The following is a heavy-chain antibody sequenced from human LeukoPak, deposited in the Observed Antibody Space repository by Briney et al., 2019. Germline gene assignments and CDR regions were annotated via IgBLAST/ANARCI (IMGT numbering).Heavy chain of an antibody. CDR1: GYTFTSYA. Sequence: ASVKVSCKASGYTFTSYAMNWVRQAPGQGLEWMGWINTNTGNPTYAQGFTGRFVFSLDTSVSTAYLQISSLKAEDTAVYYCARGMVRGVLHPQGYWGQGTLVTVSS. J-gene: IGHJ4*02. D-gene: IGHD3-10*01. V-gene: IGHV7-4-1*02. CDR3: ARGMVRGVLHPQGY. CDR2: INTNTGNP.